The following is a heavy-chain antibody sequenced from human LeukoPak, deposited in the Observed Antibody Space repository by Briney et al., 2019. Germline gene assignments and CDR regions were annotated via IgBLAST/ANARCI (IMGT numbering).Heavy chain of an antibody. V-gene: IGHV4-4*02. CDR3: ARHEGFTMVRGVTYYYYYMDV. CDR2: IYHSGST. CDR1: GGSISSSNW. J-gene: IGHJ6*03. Sequence: SETLSLTCAVSGGSISSSNWWSWVRQPPGKGLEWIGEIYHSGSTNYNPSLKSRVTISVDTSKNQFSLKLSSVTAADTAVYYCARHEGFTMVRGVTYYYYYMDVWGKGTTVTISS. D-gene: IGHD3-10*01.